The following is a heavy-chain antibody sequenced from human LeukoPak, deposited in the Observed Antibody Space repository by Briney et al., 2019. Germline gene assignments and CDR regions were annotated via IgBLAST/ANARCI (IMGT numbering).Heavy chain of an antibody. J-gene: IGHJ4*02. CDR2: TYYRSKGSN. D-gene: IGHD2/OR15-2a*01. CDR1: GDSVSSNSAA. Sequence: SQTLSLTCAISGDSVSSNSAAWNWTRHSPSRGLEWLGRTYYRSKGSNDFAVSVKSRITINPATSKNQFSLQLNSVTPEDTAVYYCARSALGTFYFDYWGQGTLVTVSS. V-gene: IGHV6-1*01. CDR3: ARSALGTFYFDY.